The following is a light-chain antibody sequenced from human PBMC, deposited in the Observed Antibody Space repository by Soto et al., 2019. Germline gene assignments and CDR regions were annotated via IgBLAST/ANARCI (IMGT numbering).Light chain of an antibody. Sequence: EIVFAQASGAQSLSPGERAPLSCRASQSVSSSYLAWYQQKPGQAPRLLIYGASSRATGIPDRFSGSGSGTDFTLTISRLEPEDFAVYYCQQYGSSQTFGQGTKVDIK. CDR2: GAS. CDR1: QSVSSSY. V-gene: IGKV3-20*01. CDR3: QQYGSSQT. J-gene: IGKJ1*01.